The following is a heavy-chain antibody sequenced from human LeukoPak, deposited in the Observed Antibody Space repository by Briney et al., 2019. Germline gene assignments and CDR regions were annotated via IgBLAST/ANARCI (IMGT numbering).Heavy chain of an antibody. Sequence: GGSLRLSCAASGFTFSSSWMSWVRQAPGKGLEWVANIKQDGSEKYYVASVKGRFTISRDNAKNSLYLQMNSLRAEDTAVYYCARSELGYNYHYMDVWGKGTTVTVSS. CDR3: ARSELGYNYHYMDV. CDR1: GFTFSSSW. CDR2: IKQDGSEK. D-gene: IGHD7-27*01. J-gene: IGHJ6*03. V-gene: IGHV3-7*01.